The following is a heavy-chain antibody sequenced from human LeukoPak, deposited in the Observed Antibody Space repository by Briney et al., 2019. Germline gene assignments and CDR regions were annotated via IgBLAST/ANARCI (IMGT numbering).Heavy chain of an antibody. CDR1: GGSVSSGSYY. D-gene: IGHD3-10*01. CDR3: ARGQRRLPMLRGVGPQIWFDP. CDR2: INHSGIT. Sequence: SETLSLTCTVSGGSVSSGSYYWSWIRQPPGKGLEWIGEINHSGITNYSPSLQSRVTISVDTSKNQFSLNLTSVTAADTAVYYCARGQRRLPMLRGVGPQIWFDPWGQGTLVTVSS. V-gene: IGHV4-39*07. J-gene: IGHJ5*02.